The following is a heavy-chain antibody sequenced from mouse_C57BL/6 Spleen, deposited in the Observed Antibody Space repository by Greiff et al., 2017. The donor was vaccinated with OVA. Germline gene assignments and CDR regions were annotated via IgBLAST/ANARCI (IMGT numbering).Heavy chain of an antibody. CDR1: GYTFTSYW. Sequence: QVQLQQPGAELVRPGSSVKLSCKASGYTFTSYWMDWVKQSPGQGLEWIGNIYPSGSETHYNQKFKDKATFHVDKSSSTSYMQFSSLTSEDSAVYYGARVTTVVAGAMDYWGQGTSVTVSS. CDR3: ARVTTVVAGAMDY. D-gene: IGHD1-1*01. V-gene: IGHV1-61*01. J-gene: IGHJ4*01. CDR2: IYPSGSET.